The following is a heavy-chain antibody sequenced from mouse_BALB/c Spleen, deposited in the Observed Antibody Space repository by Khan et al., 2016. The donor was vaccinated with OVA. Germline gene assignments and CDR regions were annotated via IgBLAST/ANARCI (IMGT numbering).Heavy chain of an antibody. Sequence: QVQLKESGPGLVAPSQTLSITCTVSGFSVTNYGVHWVRQPPGKGLEWLGVIWAGGSTNRNSALMSRLSISKDDSKSQVFFTMNSLQPDDTAIYYCARACYYGAWFAYWGQVTLGTVSA. D-gene: IGHD1-1*01. CDR3: ARACYYGAWFAY. CDR1: GFSVTNYG. V-gene: IGHV2-9*02. J-gene: IGHJ3*01. CDR2: IWAGGST.